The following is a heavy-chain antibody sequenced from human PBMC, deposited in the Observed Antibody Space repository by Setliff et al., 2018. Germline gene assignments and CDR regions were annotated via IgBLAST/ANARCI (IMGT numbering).Heavy chain of an antibody. J-gene: IGHJ5*02. CDR1: GYTFTSYG. D-gene: IGHD6-13*01. Sequence: GASVKVSCKASGYTFTSYGISWVRQAPGQGLEWMGWISAYNGNTNYAQKLQGRVTMTTDTSTSTAYMELRSLRSDDTAVYYCAREGAAQQQLASEENWFDPWGQGTLVTVS. CDR3: AREGAAQQQLASEENWFDP. V-gene: IGHV1-18*01. CDR2: ISAYNGNT.